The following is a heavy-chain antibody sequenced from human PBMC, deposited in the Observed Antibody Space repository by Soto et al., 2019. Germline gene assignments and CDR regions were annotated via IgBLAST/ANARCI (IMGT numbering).Heavy chain of an antibody. V-gene: IGHV4-31*03. Sequence: SETLSLTCTVSGGSISSGGYYWSWIRQHPGKGLEWIGYIYYSGSTYYNPSLKSRVTISVDTSKNQFSLKLSSVTAADTAVYYCARTIFGVTYYFDYWGQGTLVTVSS. CDR1: GGSISSGGYY. CDR3: ARTIFGVTYYFDY. CDR2: IYYSGST. J-gene: IGHJ4*02. D-gene: IGHD3-3*01.